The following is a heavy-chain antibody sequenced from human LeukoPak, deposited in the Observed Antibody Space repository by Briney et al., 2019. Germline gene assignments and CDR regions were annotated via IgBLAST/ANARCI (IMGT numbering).Heavy chain of an antibody. CDR1: GFTVSSNY. Sequence: GGSLRLSCAASGFTVSSNYMSWVRQAPGKGLEWVSVIYSGGSTYYADSVKGRFTISRDNSKNTLYLQMNSLRAEDTAVYYCAREVEAGDTSSFDYWGQGTLVAVSS. CDR2: IYSGGST. D-gene: IGHD7-27*01. J-gene: IGHJ4*02. CDR3: AREVEAGDTSSFDY. V-gene: IGHV3-53*01.